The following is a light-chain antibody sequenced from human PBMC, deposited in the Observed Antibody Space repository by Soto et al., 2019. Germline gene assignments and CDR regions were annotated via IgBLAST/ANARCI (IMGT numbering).Light chain of an antibody. Sequence: DIQLTQSPSFLSASVGDRVTITCRASQGISRYLAWYQQKPGMAPKLLIFDASTLQSGVPSRFSGSGSGTEFTLTISSLQPEDFATYYCQQRIGFPLTFGGGTEVEIK. CDR2: DAS. CDR1: QGISRY. V-gene: IGKV1-9*01. CDR3: QQRIGFPLT. J-gene: IGKJ4*01.